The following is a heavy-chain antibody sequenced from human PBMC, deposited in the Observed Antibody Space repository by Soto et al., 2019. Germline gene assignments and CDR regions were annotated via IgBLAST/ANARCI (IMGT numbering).Heavy chain of an antibody. Sequence: PSETVSLTXTVSGGSISSSTYYWDWIRQPPGKGLEWTGAMYYTGNKNYNPSLESRVTMSVDTSKNQFSLKLSSVTPTDTAVYYCARRSSSSLGSLFDPWGRGILVTVSS. V-gene: IGHV4-39*01. J-gene: IGHJ5*02. CDR2: MYYTGNK. D-gene: IGHD6-6*01. CDR1: GGSISSSTYY. CDR3: ARRSSSSLGSLFDP.